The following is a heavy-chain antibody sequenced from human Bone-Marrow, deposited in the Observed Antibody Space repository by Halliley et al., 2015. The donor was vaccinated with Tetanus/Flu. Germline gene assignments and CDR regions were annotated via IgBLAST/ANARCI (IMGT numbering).Heavy chain of an antibody. CDR3: ARQEGAFDI. Sequence: LGWLGNIYPGDSDTRYSPSFQGQVTMSVDKFTSTAYLQWSSLRPSDSAMYYCARQEGAFDIWGQGTMVSVSS. J-gene: IGHJ3*02. CDR2: IYPGDSDT. V-gene: IGHV5-51*01.